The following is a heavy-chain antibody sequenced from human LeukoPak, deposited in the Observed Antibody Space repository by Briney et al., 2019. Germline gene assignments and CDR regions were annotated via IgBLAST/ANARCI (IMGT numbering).Heavy chain of an antibody. Sequence: PSETLSLTCTVSGGSISSYYWSWIRQPPGKGLEWIGYIYYSGSTNYNPSLKSRVTISVDTSKNQFSLKLSSVTAADTAVYYCASLTVTYTSYYFDYWGQGTLVTVSS. CDR3: ASLTVTYTSYYFDY. CDR2: IYYSGST. V-gene: IGHV4-59*08. D-gene: IGHD4-17*01. CDR1: GGSISSYY. J-gene: IGHJ4*02.